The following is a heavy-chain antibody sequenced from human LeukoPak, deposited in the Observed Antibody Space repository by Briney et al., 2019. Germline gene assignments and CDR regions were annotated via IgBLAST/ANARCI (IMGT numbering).Heavy chain of an antibody. CDR3: ARATHRLGYFDY. J-gene: IGHJ4*02. Sequence: PGGSLRLSCAASGFTFSSYWVHWVRQAPGKGLVWVSRINSDGSSTSYADSVKGRFTISRDNAKNTLYLQMNSLRAEDTAVYYCARATHRLGYFDYWGQGTLVTVSS. CDR1: GFTFSSYW. CDR2: INSDGSST. V-gene: IGHV3-74*01. D-gene: IGHD6-19*01.